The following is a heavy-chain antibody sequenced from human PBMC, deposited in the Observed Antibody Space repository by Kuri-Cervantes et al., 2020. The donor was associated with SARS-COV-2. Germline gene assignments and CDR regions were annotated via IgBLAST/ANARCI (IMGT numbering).Heavy chain of an antibody. V-gene: IGHV3-21*01. CDR3: ARDLGNNWNDPFDY. D-gene: IGHD1-20*01. Sequence: GGSPRLSCAASGFTFSSYSMNWVRQAPGKGLEWVSSISNSSSYIYYADSVKGRFTISRDNAKNSLYLQMNSLRSEDTAVYYCARDLGNNWNDPFDYWGQGTLVTVSS. J-gene: IGHJ4*02. CDR2: ISNSSSYI. CDR1: GFTFSSYS.